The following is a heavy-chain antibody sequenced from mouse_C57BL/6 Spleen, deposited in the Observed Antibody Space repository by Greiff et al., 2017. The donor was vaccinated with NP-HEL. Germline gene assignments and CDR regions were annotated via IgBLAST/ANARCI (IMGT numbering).Heavy chain of an antibody. V-gene: IGHV1-80*01. J-gene: IGHJ2*01. CDR3: ARSVDY. CDR1: GYAFSSYW. Sequence: QVQLPQSGAELVKPGASVKISCKASGYAFSSYWMTWVKQRPGKGLEWIGPISPGDGDTNYNGKFKGKATLTADKSSSTAYMQLSSLTSEDSAVYFCARSVDYWGQGTTLTVSS. CDR2: ISPGDGDT.